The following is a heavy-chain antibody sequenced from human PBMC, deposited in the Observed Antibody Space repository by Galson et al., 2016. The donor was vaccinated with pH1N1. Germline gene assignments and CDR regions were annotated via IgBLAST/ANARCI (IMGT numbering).Heavy chain of an antibody. CDR1: GYTFSAFW. J-gene: IGHJ4*02. D-gene: IGHD3-9*01. CDR2: TSSDGTET. V-gene: IGHV3-74*01. Sequence: SLRLSCAGSGYTFSAFWMHWVRQVPGKGLVWVSRTSSDGTETFYTDSVRGRFTISRDNAKNTLYLDMASLTTDDTAVYYCTRDGTDWSNNIDFWGQGTLVTVSS. CDR3: TRDGTDWSNNIDF.